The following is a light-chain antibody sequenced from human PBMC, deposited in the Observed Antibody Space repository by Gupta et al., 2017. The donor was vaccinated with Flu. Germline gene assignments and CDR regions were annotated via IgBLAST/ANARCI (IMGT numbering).Light chain of an antibody. CDR2: DVA. CDR3: SSYTSSSTLV. V-gene: IGLV2-14*03. Sequence: SALILPPSAHGSPAQSHTTLTPGTSSDVGGYNYVSWYQQYPGRAPKYITYDVANRPSGVSSRFSGSKSGNTASLTISGLQAEDEADYYCSSYTSSSTLVFGGGTKVTVL. CDR1: SSDVGGYNY. J-gene: IGLJ2*01.